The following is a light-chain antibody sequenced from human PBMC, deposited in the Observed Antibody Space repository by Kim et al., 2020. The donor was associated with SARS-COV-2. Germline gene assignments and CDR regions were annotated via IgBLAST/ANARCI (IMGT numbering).Light chain of an antibody. J-gene: IGLJ2*01. CDR2: GNN. CDR3: QSYDSGLSGSV. Sequence: RVTIACTGSSSNIGAGYDVNWYQQLPATAPKLLIYGNNNRPSGVPDRFSGSKSGTSASLAITGLQAEDEADYYCQSYDSGLSGSVFGGGTKLTVL. V-gene: IGLV1-40*01. CDR1: SSNIGAGYD.